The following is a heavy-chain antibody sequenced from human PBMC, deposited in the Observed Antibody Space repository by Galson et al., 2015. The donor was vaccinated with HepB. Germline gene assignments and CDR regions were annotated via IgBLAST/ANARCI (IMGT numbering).Heavy chain of an antibody. V-gene: IGHV4-59*01. CDR1: GGSISSYY. CDR2: IYYSGST. CDR3: ARVGRAGRYNWFDP. D-gene: IGHD1-26*01. J-gene: IGHJ5*02. Sequence: ETLSLTCTVSGGSISSYYWSWIRQPPGKGLEWIGYIYYSGSTNYNPSLKSRVTISVDTSKNQFSLKLSSVTAADTAVYYCARVGRAGRYNWFDPWGQGTLVTVSS.